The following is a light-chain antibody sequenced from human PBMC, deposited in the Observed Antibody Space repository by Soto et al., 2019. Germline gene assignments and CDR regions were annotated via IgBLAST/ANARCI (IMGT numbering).Light chain of an antibody. CDR2: EVS. J-gene: IGLJ1*01. V-gene: IGLV2-14*01. Sequence: QSVLTQPASVSGSPGQSITISCTGTSSDVGGYNYVSWYQQHPGKAPKLMIYEVSNRPSGVSNRFSGSKSGNTASLTISGLQAKDEADYYCSSYTSSSTLYVFGTGTKLTVL. CDR3: SSYTSSSTLYV. CDR1: SSDVGGYNY.